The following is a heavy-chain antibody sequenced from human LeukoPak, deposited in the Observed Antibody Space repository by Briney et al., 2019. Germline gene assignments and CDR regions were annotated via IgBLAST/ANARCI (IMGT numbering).Heavy chain of an antibody. CDR3: ASFSIPNHNYYYYGMDV. CDR1: GFTVSSNY. D-gene: IGHD1-14*01. Sequence: GGSLRLSCAASGFTVSSNYISWVRQAPGKGLEWVSITYSGGSTYYSDSVKGRFTISRDNSKNSLYLQMNSLRAEDTAVYYCASFSIPNHNYYYYGMDVWGQGTTVTVSS. J-gene: IGHJ6*02. V-gene: IGHV3-53*01. CDR2: TYSGGST.